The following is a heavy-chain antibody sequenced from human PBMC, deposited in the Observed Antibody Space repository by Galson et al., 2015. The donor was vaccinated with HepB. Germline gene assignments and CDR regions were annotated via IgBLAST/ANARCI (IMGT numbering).Heavy chain of an antibody. V-gene: IGHV1-18*04. D-gene: IGHD6-13*01. CDR1: GYTFTSYG. CDR3: ARQRDLPWWDGSNWTYFDY. J-gene: IGHJ4*02. CDR2: ISAYNGNT. Sequence: SVKVSCKASGYTFTSYGISWVRQAPGQGLEWMGWISAYNGNTNYAQKLQGRVTMTTDTSTSTAYMELRSLRSDDTAVYYCARQRDLPWWDGSNWTYFDYWGQGTLVTVSS.